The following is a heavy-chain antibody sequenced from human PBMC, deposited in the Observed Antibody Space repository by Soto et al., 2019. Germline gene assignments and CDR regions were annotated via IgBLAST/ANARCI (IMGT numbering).Heavy chain of an antibody. CDR3: ARLPYGSGTYDY. CDR1: GFTFSSYW. J-gene: IGHJ4*02. V-gene: IGHV3-7*05. CDR2: IKQDGSER. Sequence: GGSLRLSCEASGFTFSSYWLSWVRQAPGKGLEGVANIKQDGSERYYVDSVKGRFTISRDNAKNSLCLQMNNLRAEDTAVYYCARLPYGSGTYDYWGQGTLVTVSS. D-gene: IGHD3-10*01.